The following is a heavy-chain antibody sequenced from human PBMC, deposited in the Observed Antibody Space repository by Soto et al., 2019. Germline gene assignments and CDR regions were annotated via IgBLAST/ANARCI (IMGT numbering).Heavy chain of an antibody. CDR1: GFSLSNIGAG. V-gene: IGHV2-5*02. CDR2: IYWGDDK. D-gene: IGHD6-19*01. J-gene: IGHJ4*02. CDR3: AYIANANGWQIIEY. Sequence: QITVKESSPTLVNPTQTLTLTCTFSGFSLSNIGAGVGWIRQPPGKALEWLALIYWGDDKRYNSSLKTRLTITKDTSKNQVVLTVANMDPADTGTYYCAYIANANGWQIIEYWGQGTLVTVSS.